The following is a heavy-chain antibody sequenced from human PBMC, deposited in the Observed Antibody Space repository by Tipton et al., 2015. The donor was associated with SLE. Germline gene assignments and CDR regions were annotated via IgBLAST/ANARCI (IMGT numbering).Heavy chain of an antibody. D-gene: IGHD6-19*01. V-gene: IGHV1-46*01. CDR3: ARGNAEQWSHYYYAMDV. Sequence: QLVQSGAEVTKPGASVKVSCRAPTYYIHWVRQAPGQGLEWMGTINPTGTSTTYAQKFQGRVTVTRDTSTSTVYMELTSLTSDDTAFYYCARGNAEQWSHYYYAMDVWGQGTAVTVSS. CDR2: INPTGTST. J-gene: IGHJ6*02. CDR1: TYY.